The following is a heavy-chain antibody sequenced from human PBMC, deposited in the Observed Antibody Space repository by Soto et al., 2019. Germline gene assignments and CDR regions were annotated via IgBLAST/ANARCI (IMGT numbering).Heavy chain of an antibody. D-gene: IGHD3-3*01. Sequence: QVQLVRSGAEVKKPGASVKVSCKASGYTFTSYGISWVRQAPGQGLEWMGWISAYNGNTNYAQKLQGRVTMTTDTSTSTAYMELRSLRSDDTAVYYCARSITIFGVVINWFDPWGQGTLVTVSS. V-gene: IGHV1-18*01. CDR1: GYTFTSYG. J-gene: IGHJ5*02. CDR3: ARSITIFGVVINWFDP. CDR2: ISAYNGNT.